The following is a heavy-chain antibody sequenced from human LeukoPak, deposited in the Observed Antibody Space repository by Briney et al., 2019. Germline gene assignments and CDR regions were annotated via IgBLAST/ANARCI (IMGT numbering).Heavy chain of an antibody. D-gene: IGHD6-13*01. CDR1: GGSISSRSYY. Sequence: SETLSLTCTVSGGSISSRSYYWGWIRQPPGKGLEWIGSIYYSGSNYYNPSLKRRVTISVDTSKNQFSLKLSSVTAADTAVYYCAKGPRDGKAAAGTTEYYFDYWGQGTLVTVSS. V-gene: IGHV4-39*07. CDR2: IYYSGSN. J-gene: IGHJ4*02. CDR3: AKGPRDGKAAAGTTEYYFDY.